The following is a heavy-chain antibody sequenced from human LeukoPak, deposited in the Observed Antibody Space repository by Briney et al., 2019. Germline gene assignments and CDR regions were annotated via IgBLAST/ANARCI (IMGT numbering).Heavy chain of an antibody. CDR1: GGSISSYY. Sequence: SETLSLTCTVSGGSISSYYWSWIRQPPGKGLEWIGYTYYSGSTNYNPSLKSRVTISVDTSKNQFSLKLSSVTAADTAVYYCARDYVGYSYRHRGDNWFDPWGQGTLVTVSS. D-gene: IGHD5-18*01. CDR3: ARDYVGYSYRHRGDNWFDP. CDR2: TYYSGST. V-gene: IGHV4-59*01. J-gene: IGHJ5*02.